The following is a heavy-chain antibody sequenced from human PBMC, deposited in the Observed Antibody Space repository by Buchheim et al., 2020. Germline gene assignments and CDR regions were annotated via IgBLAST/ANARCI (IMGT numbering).Heavy chain of an antibody. CDR1: GFTFSSYA. CDR3: ARDDCSGGSCGFAFDI. J-gene: IGHJ3*02. V-gene: IGHV3-30-3*01. D-gene: IGHD2-15*01. CDR2: ISYDGSNK. Sequence: QVQLVESGGGVVQPGRSLRLSCAASGFTFSSYAMHWVRQAPGKGLEWVAVISYDGSNKYYADSMKGRFTISRDNSKNTLYLQMNSLRAEDTAVYYCARDDCSGGSCGFAFDIWGQGT.